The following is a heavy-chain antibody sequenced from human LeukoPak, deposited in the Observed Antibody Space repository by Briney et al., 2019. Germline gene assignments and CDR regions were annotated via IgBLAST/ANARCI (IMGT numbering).Heavy chain of an antibody. CDR3: ARDPGQYGSGARGAFDI. V-gene: IGHV4-39*07. CDR1: DDSISNNRYF. J-gene: IGHJ3*02. Sequence: SETLSLTCAVSDDSISNNRYFWAWIRQPPGKGLEWIGSINYSGRTYYNPSLKSRLTMSIDTSKNQFSLKLSSVTAADTAVYYCARDPGQYGSGARGAFDIWGQGTMVTVSS. D-gene: IGHD3-10*01. CDR2: INYSGRT.